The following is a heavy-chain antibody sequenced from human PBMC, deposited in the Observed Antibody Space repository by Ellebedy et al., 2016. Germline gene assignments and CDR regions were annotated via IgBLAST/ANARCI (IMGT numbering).Heavy chain of an antibody. CDR3: ARGGYSGYDPSEY. Sequence: ASVKVSCKASGYTFTGYYMHWVRQAPGQELEWMGWINPNSGGTNYAQKFQGWVTMTRDTSISTAYMELSRLRSDDTAVYYCARGGYSGYDPSEYWGQGTLVTVSS. CDR1: GYTFTGYY. D-gene: IGHD5-12*01. CDR2: INPNSGGT. J-gene: IGHJ4*02. V-gene: IGHV1-2*04.